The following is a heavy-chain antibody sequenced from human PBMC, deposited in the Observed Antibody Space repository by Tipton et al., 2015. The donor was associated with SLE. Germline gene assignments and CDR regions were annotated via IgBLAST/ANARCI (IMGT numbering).Heavy chain of an antibody. CDR3: ARGLRRVAGYYDSSGPLDY. Sequence: SLRLSCAASGFTFSSYAMHWVRQAPGKGLEWVVVISNDGSSKYYADSVKGRFTISRDSSKNTQYLQMNSLRAEDTAVYYCARGLRRVAGYYDSSGPLDYWGQGTLVTVSS. CDR2: ISNDGSSK. V-gene: IGHV3-30*04. J-gene: IGHJ4*02. CDR1: GFTFSSYA. D-gene: IGHD3-22*01.